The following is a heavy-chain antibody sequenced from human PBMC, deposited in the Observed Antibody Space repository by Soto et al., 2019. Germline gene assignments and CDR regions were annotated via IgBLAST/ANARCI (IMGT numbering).Heavy chain of an antibody. Sequence: QAQLVQSGPEGKKPGASVKVSCKASGYTFSSYGISWVRQAPGQGLEWLGWISPYDDDTKHAQNLQGRVSXTPXXWXGTVHMDLRSLRSNDPALYYCARGGYYDSSGSRNYNSYGMDVWGQGTTVTGSS. CDR3: ARGGYYDSSGSRNYNSYGMDV. D-gene: IGHD3-22*01. CDR2: ISPYDDDT. J-gene: IGHJ6*02. V-gene: IGHV1-18*01. CDR1: GYTFSSYG.